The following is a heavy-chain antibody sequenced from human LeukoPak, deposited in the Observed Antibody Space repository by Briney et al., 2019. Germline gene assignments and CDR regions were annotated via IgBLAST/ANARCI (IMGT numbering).Heavy chain of an antibody. D-gene: IGHD1-26*01. J-gene: IGHJ1*01. V-gene: IGHV3-23*01. CDR3: VKKVVVGATSPYSDFQD. CDR1: GFTFSSYA. CDR2: ISGSGVTT. Sequence: PGGSLRLSCVGSGFTFSSYAMGWVRQAPGKGLDWVSAISGSGVTTHYAGSVQGRFSISRDNSKNTLYLQMNSLRVEDTALYYCVKKVVVGATSPYSDFQDWGQGTLVTVSS.